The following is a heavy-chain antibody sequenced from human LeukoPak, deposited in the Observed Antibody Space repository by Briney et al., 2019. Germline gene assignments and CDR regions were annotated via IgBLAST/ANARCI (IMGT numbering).Heavy chain of an antibody. Sequence: PGGSLRLSCAASGFTFSDYWMHWVRQAPGKGLVWVSRISSDGSRVTYADSVKGRFTISRDNAKNTLYLQMNSLRVEDTALYYCAKGSDYYLDYWGQGTLVTVSS. CDR2: ISSDGSRV. CDR1: GFTFSDYW. J-gene: IGHJ4*02. V-gene: IGHV3-74*01. CDR3: AKGSDYYLDY. D-gene: IGHD3-22*01.